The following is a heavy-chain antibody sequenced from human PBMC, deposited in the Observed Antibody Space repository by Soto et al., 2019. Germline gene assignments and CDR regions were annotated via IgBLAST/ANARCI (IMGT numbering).Heavy chain of an antibody. CDR1: VFTFSSYS. CDR3: ARGFYSSSYWGY. CDR2: ISSSSSYI. Sequence: GWSLRLSCASSVFTFSSYSMNWVRQAPGKGLEWVSSISSSSSYIYYADSVKGRFTISRDNAKNSLYLQMNSLRAEDTAVYYCARGFYSSSYWGYWGQGTLVTVYS. V-gene: IGHV3-21*01. D-gene: IGHD6-13*01. J-gene: IGHJ4*02.